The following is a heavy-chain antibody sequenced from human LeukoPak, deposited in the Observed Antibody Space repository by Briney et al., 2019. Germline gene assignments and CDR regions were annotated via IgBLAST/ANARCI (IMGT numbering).Heavy chain of an antibody. Sequence: PSETLSLTCAVYGGSFIGYDWTWIRQPPGKGLEWIGEINHSGGTNYNPSLKSRVTISVDTSKNQISLKLSSVTAADTAVYYCASLARGGNWFDPWGQGTLVTVSS. J-gene: IGHJ5*02. V-gene: IGHV4-34*01. D-gene: IGHD6-6*01. CDR2: INHSGGT. CDR1: GGSFIGYD. CDR3: ASLARGGNWFDP.